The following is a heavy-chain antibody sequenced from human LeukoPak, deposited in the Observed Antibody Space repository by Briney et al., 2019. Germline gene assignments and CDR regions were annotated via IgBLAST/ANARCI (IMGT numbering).Heavy chain of an antibody. V-gene: IGHV1-18*01. CDR3: ARDRGYSSSSLSYNWFDP. CDR1: GYTFTTYN. D-gene: IGHD6-6*01. CDR2: ISGYNGNT. J-gene: IGHJ5*02. Sequence: ASVKVSCKASGYTFTTYNINWVRQAPGQGLEWMGWISGYNGNTNYAQKLQGRVTITADKSTSTAYMELSSLRSEDTAVYYCARDRGYSSSSLSYNWFDPWGQGTLVTVSS.